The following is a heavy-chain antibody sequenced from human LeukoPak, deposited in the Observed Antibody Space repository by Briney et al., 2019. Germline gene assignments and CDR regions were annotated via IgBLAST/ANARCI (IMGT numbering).Heavy chain of an antibody. J-gene: IGHJ4*02. CDR2: ISAYNGNT. V-gene: IGHV1-18*01. CDR3: ARDARWGDHQKPDY. D-gene: IGHD2-21*02. Sequence: VASVKVSCKASGYTFTSYGISWVRQAPGQGLEWMGWISAYNGNTNYAQKLQGRVTMTTDTSTSTAYMELRSLRSDDTAVYYCARDARWGDHQKPDYWGQGTLVTVSS. CDR1: GYTFTSYG.